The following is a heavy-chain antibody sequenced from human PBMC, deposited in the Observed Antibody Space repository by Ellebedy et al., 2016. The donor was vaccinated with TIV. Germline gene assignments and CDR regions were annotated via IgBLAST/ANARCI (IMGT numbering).Heavy chain of an antibody. CDR1: GFTFSDHY. CDR3: ARGHYDMDV. V-gene: IGHV3-11*05. CDR2: ISGDRTHT. Sequence: PGGSLRLSCAASGFTFSDHYMTRIRQAPGKGLEWVSYISGDRTHTNFADSVKGRFTISRDNANNLLYLQMNSLRAEDTALYYCARGHYDMDVWGRGTTVTVSS. J-gene: IGHJ6*02.